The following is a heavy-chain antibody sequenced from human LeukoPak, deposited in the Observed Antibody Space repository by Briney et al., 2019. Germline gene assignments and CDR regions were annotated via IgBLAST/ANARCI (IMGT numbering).Heavy chain of an antibody. CDR2: INPNSGGT. V-gene: IGHV1-2*02. CDR1: GYTFTGYY. Sequence: ASVKVSCKASGYTFTGYYMHWVRQAPGQGLEWMGWINPNSGGTNYAQKFQGRVTMTRDTSISTAYMELSRLRSDDTAVYYCARGPTVTTTSHNDAFDIWGQGTMVTVSS. CDR3: ARGPTVTTTSHNDAFDI. D-gene: IGHD4-17*01. J-gene: IGHJ3*02.